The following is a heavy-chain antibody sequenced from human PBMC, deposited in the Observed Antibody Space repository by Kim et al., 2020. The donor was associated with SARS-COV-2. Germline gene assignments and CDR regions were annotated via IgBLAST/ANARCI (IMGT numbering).Heavy chain of an antibody. CDR2: IYSGGST. D-gene: IGHD3-10*01. J-gene: IGHJ6*02. CDR1: GFTVSSNY. V-gene: IGHV3-53*01. Sequence: GGSLRLSCAASGFTVSSNYMSWVRQAPGKGLEWVSVIYSGGSTYYADSVKGRFTISRDNAKNTLYLQMNSLRAEDTAVYYCAGMRGDGSGSFNWYYYSSDGMDVWGQGTTVTVSS. CDR3: AGMRGDGSGSFNWYYYSSDGMDV.